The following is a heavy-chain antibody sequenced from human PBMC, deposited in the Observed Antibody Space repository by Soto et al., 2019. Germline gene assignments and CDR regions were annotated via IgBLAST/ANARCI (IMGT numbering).Heavy chain of an antibody. CDR3: AKDRDYGGVASFLDD. CDR2: ISADGNSK. V-gene: IGHV3-30*18. D-gene: IGHD4-17*01. Sequence: QVHLVESGGGVVQPGRSLSLSCAVSGLTFSKYGMHWVRQAPGRGLEWVAVISADGNSKFYAASVGGRFAISRDDSKNTLSLQMTSLRPEDTAVYYCAKDRDYGGVASFLDDWGLGTLVSVSS. J-gene: IGHJ4*02. CDR1: GLTFSKYG.